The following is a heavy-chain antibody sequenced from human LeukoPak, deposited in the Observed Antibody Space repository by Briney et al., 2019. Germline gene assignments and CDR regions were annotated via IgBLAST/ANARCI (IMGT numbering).Heavy chain of an antibody. CDR2: IYYSGST. J-gene: IGHJ5*02. V-gene: IGHV4-59*01. CDR3: AGEDDYSNYNSFDP. D-gene: IGHD4-11*01. Sequence: SETLSLTCTVSGGTISSYYRSWIRQPPGKGLEWIGYIYYSGSTTYNPSLKRRGTISINTSKNQFSLKLSSVTAADTAVYYCAGEDDYSNYNSFDPWGQGTLVTVSS. CDR1: GGTISSYY.